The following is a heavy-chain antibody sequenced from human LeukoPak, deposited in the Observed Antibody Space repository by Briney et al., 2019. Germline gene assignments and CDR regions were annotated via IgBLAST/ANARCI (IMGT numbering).Heavy chain of an antibody. D-gene: IGHD3-10*01. V-gene: IGHV3-30*03. Sequence: GGSLRLSCAASGFTFSSYGMHWVRQAPGKGLEWVAVVSYDGSNKYYADSVKGRFTISRDNAKNSLYLQMNSLRAEDTAVYYCARVLRYYGSVTLDYWGQGTLVTVSS. CDR1: GFTFSSYG. J-gene: IGHJ4*02. CDR2: VSYDGSNK. CDR3: ARVLRYYGSVTLDY.